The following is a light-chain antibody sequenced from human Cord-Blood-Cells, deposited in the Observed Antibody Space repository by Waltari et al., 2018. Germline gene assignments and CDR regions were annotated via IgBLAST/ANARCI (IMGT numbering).Light chain of an antibody. Sequence: SYDLTQPPSVSVSPGQTASITCSGDKLGDKYACWYQQKPGQSPVLVIYQDSNRPSGIPEGFSGSNSGNTATLTISGTEAMDEDDYYCQAWDSSTVVFGGGTKLTVL. CDR3: QAWDSSTVV. V-gene: IGLV3-1*01. CDR2: QDS. J-gene: IGLJ2*01. CDR1: KLGDKY.